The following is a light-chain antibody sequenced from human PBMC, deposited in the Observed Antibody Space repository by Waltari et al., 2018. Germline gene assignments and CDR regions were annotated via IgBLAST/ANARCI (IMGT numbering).Light chain of an antibody. CDR1: QSVRGS. J-gene: IGKJ1*01. V-gene: IGKV3-20*01. CDR2: GAS. Sequence: EIVLTQSPGTLSLSPGERATLSCRARQSVRGSLAWYQQKAGQAPRILIYGASSRATGSPDRFSGSGSGTDCSLTISRLEPEDFAVYYCQHYVRLPATFGQGTKVEI. CDR3: QHYVRLPAT.